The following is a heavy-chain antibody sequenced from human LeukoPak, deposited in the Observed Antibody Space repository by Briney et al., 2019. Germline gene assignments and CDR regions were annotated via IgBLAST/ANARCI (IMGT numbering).Heavy chain of an antibody. CDR3: ARDFLGVADY. J-gene: IGHJ4*02. CDR2: ISSSDSTI. V-gene: IGHV3-48*03. D-gene: IGHD2-21*01. Sequence: GGSLRLSCAASGFTFTNYEMNWVHQAPGKGLEWASYISSSDSTIYYADSVKGRFTISRDNAKNSLYLQMNSLRVEDTAVYYCARDFLGVADYWGQGTLVTVSS. CDR1: GFTFTNYE.